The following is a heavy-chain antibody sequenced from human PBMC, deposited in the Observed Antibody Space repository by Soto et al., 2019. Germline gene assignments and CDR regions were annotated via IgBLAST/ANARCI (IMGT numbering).Heavy chain of an antibody. D-gene: IGHD6-19*01. Sequence: SETLSLTCTVSGASISSGHYYWSWIRQPPGKGLEWIGHIYNSGSTYNNPSLNSRVFISLDTSKNQFSLNLSSVTAADTAVYYGAVGLAGDKVDSWGQGTLVTVSS. CDR3: AVGLAGDKVDS. J-gene: IGHJ4*02. V-gene: IGHV4-30-4*01. CDR1: GASISSGHYY. CDR2: IYNSGST.